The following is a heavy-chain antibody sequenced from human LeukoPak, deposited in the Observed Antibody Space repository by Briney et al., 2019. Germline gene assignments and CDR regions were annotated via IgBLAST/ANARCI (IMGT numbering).Heavy chain of an antibody. CDR3: ASPRIVGATPLGFDY. Sequence: SVKVSCKASGGTFSSYAISWVRQAPGQGLEWMGRIIPILGTANYAQKFQGRVTITADKSTSTAYMELSSLRSEDTAVYYCASPRIVGATPLGFDYWGQGTLVTVSS. D-gene: IGHD1-26*01. V-gene: IGHV1-69*04. CDR1: GGTFSSYA. CDR2: IIPILGTA. J-gene: IGHJ4*02.